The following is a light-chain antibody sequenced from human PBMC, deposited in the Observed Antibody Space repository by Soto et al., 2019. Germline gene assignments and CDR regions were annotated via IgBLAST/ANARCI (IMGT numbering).Light chain of an antibody. Sequence: QSALTHPASLSGSPGQSITISCTGTSSDVGGYNYVSWYQQHPGKAPKLMIYEVSNRPSGVSSRFSGSKSGNTASLTISGLQAEDDADYYCSSYTSTYTRVLFGGGTKLTVL. CDR3: SSYTSTYTRVL. V-gene: IGLV2-14*01. CDR1: SSDVGGYNY. J-gene: IGLJ2*01. CDR2: EVS.